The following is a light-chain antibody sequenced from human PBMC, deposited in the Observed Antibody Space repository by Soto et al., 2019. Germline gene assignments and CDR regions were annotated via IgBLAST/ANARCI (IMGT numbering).Light chain of an antibody. Sequence: QSVLTQPPSVSGAPGQRVTISCTGGSSNIGAGYDVHWYQQLPGTAPKLLIYGDTARPSGVPDRFSGFKFGTSASLAITGLQAEDEADYYCQSYDSSLSGHVFGTGTKVTVL. CDR1: SSNIGAGYD. CDR3: QSYDSSLSGHV. V-gene: IGLV1-40*01. CDR2: GDT. J-gene: IGLJ1*01.